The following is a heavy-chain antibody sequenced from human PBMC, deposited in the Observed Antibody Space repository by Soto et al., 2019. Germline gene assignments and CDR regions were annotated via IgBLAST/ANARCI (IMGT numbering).Heavy chain of an antibody. D-gene: IGHD6-13*01. CDR3: ARVGEQQLAIRTTNYYYYYMDV. Sequence: NPSETLSLTCAVYGGSFSGYYWSWIRQPPGKGLEWIGEINHSGSTNYNPSLKSRVTISVDTSKNQFSLKLSSVTAADTAVYYCARVGEQQLAIRTTNYYYYYMDVWGKGTTVTVSS. CDR1: GGSFSGYY. V-gene: IGHV4-34*01. J-gene: IGHJ6*03. CDR2: INHSGST.